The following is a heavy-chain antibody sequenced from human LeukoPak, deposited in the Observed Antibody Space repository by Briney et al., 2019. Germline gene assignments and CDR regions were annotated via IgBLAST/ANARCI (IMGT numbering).Heavy chain of an antibody. V-gene: IGHV4-59*08. D-gene: IGHD5-12*01. J-gene: IGHJ2*01. CDR2: IYYSAST. CDR3: ARRKTPYDTFDL. Sequence: SETLSLTCTVSGGSLSSYYWSWIRQPPGTGLEWIGYIYYSASTNYNPSLKSRVTISVDTSKNQFSLKLSSVTAADTAVYYCARRKTPYDTFDLWGRGTLVTVSS. CDR1: GGSLSSYY.